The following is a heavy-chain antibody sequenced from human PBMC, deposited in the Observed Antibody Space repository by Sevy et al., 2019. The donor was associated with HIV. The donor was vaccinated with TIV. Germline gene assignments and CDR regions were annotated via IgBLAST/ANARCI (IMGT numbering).Heavy chain of an antibody. CDR3: ARERSCGGDCYYFDY. Sequence: GGSLRLSCAASGLNFDDYGMSWVRQAPGKGVEWVSAINWNGVGTSYAHSVKGRFTISRDNAKNSLYVQMNSLRAEDTALYYCARERSCGGDCYYFDYWGQGTLVTVSS. D-gene: IGHD2-21*02. V-gene: IGHV3-20*04. J-gene: IGHJ4*02. CDR2: INWNGVGT. CDR1: GLNFDDYG.